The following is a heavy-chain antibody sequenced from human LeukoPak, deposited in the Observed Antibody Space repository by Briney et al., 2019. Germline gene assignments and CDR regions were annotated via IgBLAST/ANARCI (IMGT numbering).Heavy chain of an antibody. D-gene: IGHD1-26*01. CDR2: IIPIFGTA. CDR1: GGTFSSYA. Sequence: SVTVSCKASGGTFSSYAISWMRQAPGQGLEWMGGIIPIFGTANYAQKFQGRVTITTDESTSTAYMELRSLRSEETAVYYCARGLRWEIDYWGQGTLVTVSS. CDR3: ARGLRWEIDY. V-gene: IGHV1-69*05. J-gene: IGHJ4*02.